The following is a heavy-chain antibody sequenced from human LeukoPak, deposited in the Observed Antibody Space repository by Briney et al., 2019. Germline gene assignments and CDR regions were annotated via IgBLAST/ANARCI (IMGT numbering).Heavy chain of an antibody. Sequence: SVKVSCKASGGTFSSYAISWVRQAPGQGLEWMGGIIPIFGTANYAQKFQGRVTITTDESTSTAYMELSSLRSEDTAVYYCASAGFGELSYYYYMDVWGKGTTVTVPS. D-gene: IGHD3-10*01. CDR3: ASAGFGELSYYYYMDV. J-gene: IGHJ6*03. CDR1: GGTFSSYA. V-gene: IGHV1-69*05. CDR2: IIPIFGTA.